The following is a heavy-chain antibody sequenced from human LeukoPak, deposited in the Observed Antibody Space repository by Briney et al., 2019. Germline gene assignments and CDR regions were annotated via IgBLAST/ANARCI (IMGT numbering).Heavy chain of an antibody. V-gene: IGHV3-53*01. CDR3: SRAATLAGPFDF. CDR2: IYSGGST. D-gene: IGHD6-13*01. CDR1: GFIVSSNY. J-gene: IGHJ4*01. Sequence: GGSLRLSCAASGFIVSSNYMSWVRQAPGKGVEWVSTIYSGGSTYYADSVKGRFTISRDNSQNTLYLQMNSLRAEDTALYYCSRAATLAGPFDFWGQGTLVTVSA.